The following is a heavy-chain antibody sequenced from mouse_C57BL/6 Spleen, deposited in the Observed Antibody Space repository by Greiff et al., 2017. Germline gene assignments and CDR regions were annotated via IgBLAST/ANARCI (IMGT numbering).Heavy chain of an antibody. V-gene: IGHV1-64*01. CDR3: AREPFYYDSSYAMDY. J-gene: IGHJ4*01. D-gene: IGHD1-1*01. Sequence: QLQQPGAELVKPGASVKLSCKASGYTFTSYWMHWVKQRPGQGLEWIGMIHPNSGSTNYNEKFKSKATLTVDKSSSTAYMQLSSLTSEDSEVYYWAREPFYYDSSYAMDYWGQGTSVTVSS. CDR1: GYTFTSYW. CDR2: IHPNSGST.